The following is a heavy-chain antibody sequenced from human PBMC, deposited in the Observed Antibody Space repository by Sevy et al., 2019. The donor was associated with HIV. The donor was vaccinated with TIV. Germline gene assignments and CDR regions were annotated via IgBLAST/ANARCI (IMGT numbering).Heavy chain of an antibody. J-gene: IGHJ4*02. CDR1: EFIFNDAW. D-gene: IGHD5-12*01. CDR3: ARDGDGYKDGYFDY. V-gene: IGHV3-15*01. CDR2: IKSNIDGAAI. Sequence: GGSLRLSCVASEFIFNDAWMHWVRQAPGKGLEWVGRIKSNIDGAAIDYAAPVKGRFTISRDDSKNTVFLQMNSLRAEDTAVYYCARDGDGYKDGYFDYWGQGTLVTVSS.